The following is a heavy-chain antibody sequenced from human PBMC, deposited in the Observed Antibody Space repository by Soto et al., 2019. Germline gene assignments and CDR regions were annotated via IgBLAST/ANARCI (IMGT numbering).Heavy chain of an antibody. CDR1: GGTFSSSA. CDR2: IIPSVRTA. D-gene: IGHD3-9*01. J-gene: IGHJ6*02. Sequence: QVQLVQSGAEVKKPGSSVKVSCKASGGTFSSSAITWVRQAPGQGLEWMGGIIPSVRTANYAQKFQGRVTITADESTSTFNMELSSLRSENTAVVYCARGAYREGDDLLTSHYYYFGMNVWGQGTTVTVSS. CDR3: ARGAYREGDDLLTSHYYYFGMNV. V-gene: IGHV1-69*01.